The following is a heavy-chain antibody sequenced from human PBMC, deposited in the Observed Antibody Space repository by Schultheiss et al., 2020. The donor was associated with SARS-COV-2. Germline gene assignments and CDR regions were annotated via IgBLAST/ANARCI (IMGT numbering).Heavy chain of an antibody. CDR3: ARGGIQLWLIFDY. CDR1: GFTFSSYG. Sequence: GGSLRLSCAASGFTFSSYGMHWVRQAPGKGLEWVAVISYDGSNKYYADSVKGRFTISRDNSKNTLYLQMNSLRAEDTAVYYCARGGIQLWLIFDYWGQGTLVTVSS. D-gene: IGHD5-18*01. V-gene: IGHV3-30*03. J-gene: IGHJ4*02. CDR2: ISYDGSNK.